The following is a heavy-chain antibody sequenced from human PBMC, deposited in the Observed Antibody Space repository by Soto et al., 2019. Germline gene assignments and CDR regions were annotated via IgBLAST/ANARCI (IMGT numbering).Heavy chain of an antibody. V-gene: IGHV4-39*01. CDR2: IYYSGST. CDR1: CGSISSSSYY. Sequence: SEALSLTCAFSCGSISSSSYYLGFLHQPPGKVREWIGSIYYSGSTYYNPSLKSRVTISVDTSKNQFSLKLSSVTAADTAVYYCARHESYYDFWSGYFAYNWFEPWGQGTLVTVSS. J-gene: IGHJ5*02. D-gene: IGHD3-3*01. CDR3: ARHESYYDFWSGYFAYNWFEP.